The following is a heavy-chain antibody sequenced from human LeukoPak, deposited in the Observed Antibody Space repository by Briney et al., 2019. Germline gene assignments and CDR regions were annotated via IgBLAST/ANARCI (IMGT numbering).Heavy chain of an antibody. CDR1: GGSISSYY. CDR3: ASHPWYYYDSSGYYHTGYFDY. V-gene: IGHV4-59*08. J-gene: IGHJ4*02. Sequence: SETLSLTCTVSGGSISSYYWSWIRQPPGKGLEWIGYIYYSGSTNYNPSLKSRVTISVDTSKNQFSLKLSSVTAADTAVYYCASHPWYYYDSSGYYHTGYFDYWGQGTLVTVSS. D-gene: IGHD3-22*01. CDR2: IYYSGST.